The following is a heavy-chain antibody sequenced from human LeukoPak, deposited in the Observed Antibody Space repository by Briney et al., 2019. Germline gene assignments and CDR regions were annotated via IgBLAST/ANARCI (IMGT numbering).Heavy chain of an antibody. J-gene: IGHJ4*02. CDR1: GFTFSSSW. V-gene: IGHV3-7*01. CDR3: AKDWGISRQLVDPY. Sequence: GGSLRLSCAASGFTFSSSWMTWVRQAPGKGLEWVAHIKEDGNEEYYVDSVKGRFTISRDNAKNSLYLQMNSLRAEDTAVYYCAKDWGISRQLVDPYWGQGTLVTVSS. CDR2: IKEDGNEE. D-gene: IGHD3-16*01.